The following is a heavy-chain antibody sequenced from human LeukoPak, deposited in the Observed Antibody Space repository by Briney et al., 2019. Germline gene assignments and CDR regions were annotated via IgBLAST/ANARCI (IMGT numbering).Heavy chain of an antibody. CDR2: IYYSGST. Sequence: PSETLSLTCTVSGGSISSYYWSWIRQPPGKGLEWIGYIYYSGSTNYNPSLKSRVTISVDTSKNQFSLKLSSVTAADTAVYYCARPRKPYYYENDAFDIWGQGTMVTVSS. V-gene: IGHV4-59*12. CDR3: ARPRKPYYYENDAFDI. CDR1: GGSISSYY. J-gene: IGHJ3*02. D-gene: IGHD3-22*01.